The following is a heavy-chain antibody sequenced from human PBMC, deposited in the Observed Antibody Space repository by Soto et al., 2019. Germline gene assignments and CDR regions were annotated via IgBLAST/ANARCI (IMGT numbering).Heavy chain of an antibody. J-gene: IGHJ6*03. CDR3: ARENDGWYEAYYYFYFMDV. Sequence: EVQLVESGGALVQPGGSLRLSCAASGITVSSHYMTWVRQAPGKGLEWVSVIYGDGTTYYADSVKGRFIISRDESKDMLYLPMNSLRVEDTAVYFFARENDGWYEAYYYFYFMDVWGKGTTVTVSS. CDR1: GITVSSHY. D-gene: IGHD6-19*01. CDR2: IYGDGTT. V-gene: IGHV3-66*01.